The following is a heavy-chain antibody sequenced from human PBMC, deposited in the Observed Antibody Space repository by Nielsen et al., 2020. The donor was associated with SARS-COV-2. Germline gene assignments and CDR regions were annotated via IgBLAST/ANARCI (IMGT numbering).Heavy chain of an antibody. CDR1: GGSLSGHS. Sequence: ETLSLTCAVYGGSLSGHSWSWIRQAPGKGLEFVSVINSRGDKRYYADSVEDRFTISRDNSKNTLYLEMSRLRPEDTAVYYCVNCRTSWLDDDLDDIWGQGTMVTVS. CDR3: VNCRTSWLDDDLDDI. CDR2: INSRGDKR. J-gene: IGHJ3*02. V-gene: IGHV3-64D*08. D-gene: IGHD6-13*01.